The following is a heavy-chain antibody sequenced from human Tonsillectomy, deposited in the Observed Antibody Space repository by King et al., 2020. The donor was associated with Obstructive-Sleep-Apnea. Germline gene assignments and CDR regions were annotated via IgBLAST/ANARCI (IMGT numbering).Heavy chain of an antibody. Sequence: VQLVESGGVVVQPGGSLRRSCSASVFTFDDYTMHWVRQAPGKGLELVSLISLYGVSTYYADTVKGRFTISRDNSKNSLYLQMNSLRTEDTALYYCAKAFSGGGDYEVDYWGQGTLVTVSS. D-gene: IGHD4-17*01. J-gene: IGHJ4*02. CDR2: ISLYGVST. CDR3: AKAFSGGGDYEVDY. V-gene: IGHV3-43*01. CDR1: VFTFDDYT.